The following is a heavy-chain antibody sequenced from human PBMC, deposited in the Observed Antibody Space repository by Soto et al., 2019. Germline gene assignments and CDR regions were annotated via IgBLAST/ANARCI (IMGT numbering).Heavy chain of an antibody. CDR3: AKVGTHIED. J-gene: IGHJ4*02. Sequence: VKLVESGGGLVQPGRSLRLSCAASGLTFDDYAMHWVRQAPGKGLEWVSGISWNGGNIGYADSVKGRFTISRDNAKKSLYLQMNSLRPEDTALYYCAKVGTHIEDWGQGTVVTVSS. V-gene: IGHV3-9*01. CDR1: GLTFDDYA. CDR2: ISWNGGNI. D-gene: IGHD7-27*01.